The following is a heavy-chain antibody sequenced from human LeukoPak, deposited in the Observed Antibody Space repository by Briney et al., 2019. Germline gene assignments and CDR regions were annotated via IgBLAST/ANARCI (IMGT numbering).Heavy chain of an antibody. V-gene: IGHV3-30*02. J-gene: IGHJ4*02. CDR3: AKGGTFDYYDSSGYYDY. D-gene: IGHD3-22*01. CDR1: GFTFNDYA. CDR2: IRYDGSNK. Sequence: GRSLRLSCAASGFTFNDYAMYWVRQAPGKGLEWVAFIRYDGSNKYYADSVKGRFTISRDNSKNTLYLHMNSLRAEDTAVYYCAKGGTFDYYDSSGYYDYWGQGTLVTVSS.